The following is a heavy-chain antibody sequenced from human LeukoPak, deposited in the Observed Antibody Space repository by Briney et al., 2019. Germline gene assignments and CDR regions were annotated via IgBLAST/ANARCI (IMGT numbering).Heavy chain of an antibody. D-gene: IGHD4-23*01. CDR3: ARLRVQNYGGNWGFDY. V-gene: IGHV4-39*01. CDR2: IYYSGST. CDR1: GGSISSSSYY. Sequence: SETLSLTCTVSGGSISSSSYYWGWIRQPPGKGLEWIGSIYYSGSTYYNPSLQSRVTISIDTPKNQFSLKLSSVTAADTAVYYCARLRVQNYGGNWGFDYWGQGTLVTVSS. J-gene: IGHJ4*02.